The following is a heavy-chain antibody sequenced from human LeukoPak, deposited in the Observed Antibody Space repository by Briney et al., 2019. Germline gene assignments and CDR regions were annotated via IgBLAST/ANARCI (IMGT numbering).Heavy chain of an antibody. J-gene: IGHJ4*02. CDR3: ARVGRRGYSYGYVDY. CDR2: INTNTGNP. V-gene: IGHV7-4-1*02. D-gene: IGHD5-18*01. CDR1: GYTFTSYA. Sequence: GASVKVSCKASGYTFTSYAMNWVRQAPGQGLEWMGWINTNTGNPTYAQGFTGRFVFSLDTSVSTAYLQISSLKAEDTAVYYCARVGRRGYSYGYVDYWGQGTLVTVSS.